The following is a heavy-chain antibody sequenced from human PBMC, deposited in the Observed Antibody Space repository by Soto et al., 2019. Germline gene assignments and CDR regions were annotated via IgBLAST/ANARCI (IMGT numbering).Heavy chain of an antibody. CDR3: AVYKEWGGGDGY. CDR1: GVSVSSNTYH. Sequence: QVQLQESGPGMVKPSETLSLTCAVSGVSVSSNTYHWTWIRQPPGKGLEWIGQRGNTNDNPSLKSRITISVDTSKNQFSLSLRSVTAADTAIYYCAVYKEWGGGDGYWGQGTLVTVSA. J-gene: IGHJ4*02. CDR2: QRGNT. D-gene: IGHD2-21*02. V-gene: IGHV4-61*01.